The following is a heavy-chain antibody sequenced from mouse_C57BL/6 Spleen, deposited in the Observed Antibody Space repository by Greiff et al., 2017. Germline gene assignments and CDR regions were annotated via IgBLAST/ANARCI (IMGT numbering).Heavy chain of an antibody. CDR3: ARSSNDWYFDV. V-gene: IGHV1-31*01. CDR1: GYSFTGYY. D-gene: IGHD2-5*01. J-gene: IGHJ1*03. CDR2: IYPYNGVS. Sequence: EVQRVESGPELVKPGASVKISCKASGYSFTGYYMHWVKQSHGNILDWIGYIYPYNGVSSYNQKFKGKATLTVDKSSSTAYMELRSLTSDDSAVYYCARSSNDWYFDVWGTGTTVTVSS.